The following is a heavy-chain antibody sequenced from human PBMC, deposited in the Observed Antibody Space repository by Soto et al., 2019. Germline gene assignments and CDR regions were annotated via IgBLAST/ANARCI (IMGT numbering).Heavy chain of an antibody. J-gene: IGHJ4*02. CDR2: IYYSGST. Sequence: QLQLQESRPGLVKPSETLSLTCTVSGGSISSSSYYWGWIRQPPGKGLEWIGSIYYSGSTYYNPSLKSRVTISVDTSKNQFSLKLSSVTAADTAVYYCARHAIAVAGTPFFDYWGQGTLVTVSS. D-gene: IGHD6-19*01. CDR1: GGSISSSSYY. V-gene: IGHV4-39*01. CDR3: ARHAIAVAGTPFFDY.